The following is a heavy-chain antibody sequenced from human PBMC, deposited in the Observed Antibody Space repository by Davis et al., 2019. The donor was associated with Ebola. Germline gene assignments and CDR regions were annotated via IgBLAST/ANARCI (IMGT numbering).Heavy chain of an antibody. CDR3: ARDYYDSNGYLYYFDS. Sequence: GSLRLSCTVSGGSVSSGSYYWSWIRQPPGKGLEWIGYIYYSGSTNYNPSLKSRVTISVDMSKNQFSLRLTSVTAADTAMYYCARDYYDSNGYLYYFDSWGQGTLVTVSS. D-gene: IGHD3-22*01. V-gene: IGHV4-61*01. CDR1: GGSVSSGSYY. CDR2: IYYSGST. J-gene: IGHJ4*02.